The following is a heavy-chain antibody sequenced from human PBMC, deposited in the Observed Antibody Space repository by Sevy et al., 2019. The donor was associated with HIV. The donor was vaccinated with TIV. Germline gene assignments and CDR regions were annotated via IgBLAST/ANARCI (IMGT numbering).Heavy chain of an antibody. J-gene: IGHJ4*02. CDR1: GYIFTSYG. D-gene: IGHD3-22*01. V-gene: IGHV1-18*01. CDR2: INGHNSNT. CDR3: ARDGYDGSGYQRGLFDF. Sequence: ASVKVSCKASGYIFTSYGISWVRQAPRQGLEWMGWINGHNSNTNYVQNLQGRVTMTTDTSTNTAYMYLRSLRSDDTAVYYCARDGYDGSGYQRGLFDFWGQGTLVTVSS.